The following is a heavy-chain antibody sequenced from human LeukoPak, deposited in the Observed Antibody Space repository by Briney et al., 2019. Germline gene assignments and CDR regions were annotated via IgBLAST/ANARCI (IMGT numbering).Heavy chain of an antibody. CDR3: ARHMGLGYSYGYPYFDY. V-gene: IGHV4-59*08. CDR2: IHYSGST. CDR1: GGSISSYY. Sequence: HPSETLSLTCTVSGGSISSYYWSWIRQPPGKGLEWIGYIHYSGSTNYNPSLKSGVTISVDTSKNQFSLKLSSVTAADTAVYYCARHMGLGYSYGYPYFDYWGQGTLVTVSS. J-gene: IGHJ4*02. D-gene: IGHD5-18*01.